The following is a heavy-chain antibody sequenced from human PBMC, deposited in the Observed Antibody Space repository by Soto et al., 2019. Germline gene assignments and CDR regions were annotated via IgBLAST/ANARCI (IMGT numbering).Heavy chain of an antibody. D-gene: IGHD3-3*01. CDR1: GGSFSGYY. CDR2: INHSGST. CDR3: ARGYDFWSGYYYYYYGMDV. V-gene: IGHV4-34*01. J-gene: IGHJ6*02. Sequence: SETLSLTCAVYGGSFSGYYWSWIRQPPGKGLEWIGEINHSGSTNYNPSLKSRVTISVDTSKNQFSLKLSSVTAADTAVYYCARGYDFWSGYYYYYYGMDVWGQGTXVTVSS.